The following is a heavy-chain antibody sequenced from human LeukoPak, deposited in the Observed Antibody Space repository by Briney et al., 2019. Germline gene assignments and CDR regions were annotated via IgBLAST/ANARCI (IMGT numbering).Heavy chain of an antibody. CDR2: IYPGDSDT. CDR1: GDSFTSYW. J-gene: IGHJ3*02. D-gene: IGHD4-23*01. Sequence: GESLKISCQGSGDSFTSYWIAWVRQMPGKGLEWMGIIYPGDSDTTYSPSFQGQVTISADKSISTAYLQWSSLKASDTAMYYCARRRWADAFDIWGQGTMVTVSS. V-gene: IGHV5-51*01. CDR3: ARRRWADAFDI.